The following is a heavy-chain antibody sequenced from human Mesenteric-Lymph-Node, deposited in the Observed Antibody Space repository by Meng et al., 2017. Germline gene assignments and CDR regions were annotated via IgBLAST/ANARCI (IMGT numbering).Heavy chain of an antibody. J-gene: IGHJ1*01. D-gene: IGHD5-18*01. CDR2: INAGNGNT. CDR3: ARPVDTAMVTFLH. V-gene: IGHV1-3*01. Sequence: ASVKVSCKASGYTFTAYYIHWVRQAPGQGLEWMGWINAGNGNTKYSQKFQGRVTITRDTSASTAYMELSSLRSEDTAVYYCARPVDTAMVTFLHWGQGTLVTVSS. CDR1: GYTFTAYY.